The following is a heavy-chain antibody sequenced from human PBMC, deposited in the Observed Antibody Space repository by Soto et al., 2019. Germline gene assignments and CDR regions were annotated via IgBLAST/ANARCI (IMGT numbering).Heavy chain of an antibody. CDR1: GYTFTSYD. Sequence: QVQLVQSGAEVKKPGASVKVSCKASGYTFTSYDINWVRQATVQGLEWMGWMNPNSGNTGYAQKFQGRVTMTRNTSINTAYMELRSLRSEDTAVYYCARVVTMVRGVAQAMGYWGQGTLVTVSS. V-gene: IGHV1-8*01. J-gene: IGHJ4*02. D-gene: IGHD3-10*01. CDR2: MNPNSGNT. CDR3: ARVVTMVRGVAQAMGY.